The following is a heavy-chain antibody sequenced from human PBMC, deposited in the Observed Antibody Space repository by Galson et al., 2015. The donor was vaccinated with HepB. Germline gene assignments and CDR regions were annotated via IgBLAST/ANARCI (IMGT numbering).Heavy chain of an antibody. CDR3: ARSIWGVNYDFWSGSDV. J-gene: IGHJ6*04. D-gene: IGHD3-3*01. CDR2: ISGSAGST. CDR1: GFTFSSYA. V-gene: IGHV3-23*01. Sequence: SLRLSCAASGFTFSSYAMSWVRQSPGKGLEWVSAISGSAGSTYYADSVKGRFTVSRDTSKDTLYLQMNSLRAEDTAVYYCARSIWGVNYDFWSGSDVWGKGTTVTVSS.